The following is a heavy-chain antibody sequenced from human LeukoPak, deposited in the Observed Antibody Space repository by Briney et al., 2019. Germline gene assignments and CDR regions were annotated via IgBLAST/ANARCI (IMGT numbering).Heavy chain of an antibody. V-gene: IGHV7-4-1*02. CDR2: INTNTGNP. D-gene: IGHD2-2*01. CDR1: GYSFTSYG. J-gene: IGHJ4*02. Sequence: ASVKVSCKASGYSFTSYGMNWVRQAPGQGLEWMGWINTNTGNPTYAQGFTGRFVFSLDTSVSTAYLQISSLKPEDTAVYYCAKQGPGYCGSTSCYGVDYWGQGTLVTVSS. CDR3: AKQGPGYCGSTSCYGVDY.